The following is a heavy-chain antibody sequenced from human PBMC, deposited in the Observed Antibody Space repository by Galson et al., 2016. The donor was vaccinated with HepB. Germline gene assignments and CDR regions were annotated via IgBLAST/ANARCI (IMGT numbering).Heavy chain of an antibody. CDR3: ARDSAAAGTECFDP. V-gene: IGHV3-74*01. CDR1: GFTFSSDW. CDR2: IHSDGSRT. J-gene: IGHJ5*02. Sequence: SLTLSCAASGFTFSSDWMYWVRQAPGKGLVWVSRIHSDGSRTNYADSVKGRFTISRDNAKNPLYLQMNSQRAEDTAVYYCARDSAAAGTECFDPWGQGTLVTVSS. D-gene: IGHD6-13*01.